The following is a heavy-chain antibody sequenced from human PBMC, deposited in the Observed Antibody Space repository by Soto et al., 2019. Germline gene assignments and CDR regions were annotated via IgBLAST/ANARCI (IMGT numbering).Heavy chain of an antibody. CDR2: ISGNIGNT. J-gene: IGHJ4*02. CDR3: ARDQTAVRGRFES. CDR1: GYTFTTYG. V-gene: IGHV1-18*01. Sequence: QVQLVQSGAEVKKPGASVKVSCKASGYTFTTYGISWVRQAPGQGLEWMGWISGNIGNTKYAQNLQGRVTMTTDTATSTAYMERRSLTSADTAVYYCARDQTAVRGRFESWGQGTLSPSPQ.